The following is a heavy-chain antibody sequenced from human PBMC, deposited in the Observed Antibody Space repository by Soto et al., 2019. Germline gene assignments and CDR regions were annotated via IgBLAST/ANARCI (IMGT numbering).Heavy chain of an antibody. CDR2: ISDDGTNK. Sequence: VGSLRLSCAASGFTFGDYGMHWVRQAPGKGLEWVTFISDDGTNKYYADSVKGRFTISRDNSRNMVYLQMNSLRAEDTAVYYCAREGYYDRTGYYTFQHWGQGTLVTVSS. J-gene: IGHJ1*01. CDR3: AREGYYDRTGYYTFQH. V-gene: IGHV3-30-3*01. D-gene: IGHD3-22*01. CDR1: GFTFGDYG.